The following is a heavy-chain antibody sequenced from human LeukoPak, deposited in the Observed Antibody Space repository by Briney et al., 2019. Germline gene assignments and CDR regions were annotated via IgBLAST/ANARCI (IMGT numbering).Heavy chain of an antibody. CDR3: ARDRYGGIIDY. CDR2: FYTSGST. CDR1: GGSISSYY. D-gene: IGHD1-1*01. J-gene: IGHJ4*02. V-gene: IGHV4-4*07. Sequence: SETLSLTCTVSGGSISSYYWSWIRQPAGKGLEWIGRFYTSGSTNHNPSLKSRVTMSVDTSKNQFSLKLTSVTAADTAMYYCARDRYGGIIDYWGQGTLVTVSS.